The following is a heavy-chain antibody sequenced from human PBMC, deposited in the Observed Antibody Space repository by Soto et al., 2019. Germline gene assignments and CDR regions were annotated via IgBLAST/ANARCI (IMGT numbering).Heavy chain of an antibody. V-gene: IGHV4-31*03. D-gene: IGHD3-10*01. CDR1: GGSISSGGYY. CDR2: IYYSGST. Sequence: QVQLQESGPGLVKPSQTLSLTCTVSGGSISSGGYYWNWIRQHPGKGLEWIGYIYYSGSTYYNPSLXRXXTISVDTSKNQSSLKLSSVTAADTAIYYCARSVTPWGQGTLVTVSS. CDR3: ARSVTP. J-gene: IGHJ5*02.